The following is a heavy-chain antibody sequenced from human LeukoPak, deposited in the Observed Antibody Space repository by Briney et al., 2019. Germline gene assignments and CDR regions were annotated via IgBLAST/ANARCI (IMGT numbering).Heavy chain of an antibody. J-gene: IGHJ3*02. V-gene: IGHV3-72*01. Sequence: AGGSLRLSCAASGFTFSDHYMDWVRQAPGKGLEWVGRTRNKANSYTTEYAASVKGRFTISRDDSKNSLYLQMNSLKTEDTAVYYCARAIPMVTWRDAFDIWGQGTMVTVSS. CDR2: TRNKANSYTT. D-gene: IGHD4-17*01. CDR3: ARAIPMVTWRDAFDI. CDR1: GFTFSDHY.